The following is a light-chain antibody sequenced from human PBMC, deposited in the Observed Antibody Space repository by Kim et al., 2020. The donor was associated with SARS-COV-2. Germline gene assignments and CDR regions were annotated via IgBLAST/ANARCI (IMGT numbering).Light chain of an antibody. CDR1: QTVSSNY. CDR3: QQYGTSPPYT. CDR2: GAS. V-gene: IGKV3-20*01. Sequence: PWERATLSCRASQTVSSNYLGWYQQKPGQAPRLLIYGASSRATGIPDRFSGSGSGTDFTLTISGLEPEDFAVYYCQQYGTSPPYTFGQGTKLEI. J-gene: IGKJ2*01.